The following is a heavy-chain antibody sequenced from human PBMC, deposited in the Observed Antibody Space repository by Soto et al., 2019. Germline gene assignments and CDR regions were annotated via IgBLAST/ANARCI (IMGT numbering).Heavy chain of an antibody. J-gene: IGHJ1*01. Sequence: PGGSLRLSCAASGFTFSSYAMSWVRQAPGKGLEWVSAISGSGGSTCYADSVKGRFTISRDNSKNTLYLQMDSLRAEDTAVYYCAKDGNTLGPDYGDYEFGFQHWGQGTLVTVSS. V-gene: IGHV3-23*01. CDR3: AKDGNTLGPDYGDYEFGFQH. CDR1: GFTFSSYA. D-gene: IGHD4-17*01. CDR2: ISGSGGST.